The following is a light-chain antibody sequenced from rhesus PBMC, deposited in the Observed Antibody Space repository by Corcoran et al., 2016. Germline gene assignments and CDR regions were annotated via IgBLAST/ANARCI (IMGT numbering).Light chain of an antibody. Sequence: DIQMTQSPSSLSASIGDTVTITCRASQGIYSWLAWYQQKPGKAPNLLINKASSLQSGVPSRFSGSGSGTDFTLTISGLQSEDFSTYYCQQYSTRPPTFGQGTKVEIK. CDR2: KAS. CDR1: QGIYSW. CDR3: QQYSTRPPT. J-gene: IGKJ1*01. V-gene: IGKV1-22*01.